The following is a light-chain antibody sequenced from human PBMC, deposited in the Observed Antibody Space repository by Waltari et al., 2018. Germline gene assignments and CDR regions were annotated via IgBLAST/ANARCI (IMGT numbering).Light chain of an antibody. V-gene: IGKV1-5*03. CDR2: KAS. CDR3: QQYNSYSLLA. Sequence: DIQMTQSPSTLSAPVGDRVIFSCRASQSISKWVAWYQQKPGKAPKLLIYKASTLESGVPTRFSGSGSGTEVTLTISSRQPDDFATYDCQQYNSYSLLAFGGGTKVEIK. J-gene: IGKJ4*02. CDR1: QSISKW.